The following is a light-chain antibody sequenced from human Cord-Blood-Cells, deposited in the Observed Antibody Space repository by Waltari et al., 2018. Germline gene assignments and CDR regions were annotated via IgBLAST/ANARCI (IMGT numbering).Light chain of an antibody. CDR1: QSISSY. Sequence: IQMTQSPSSLSASVGDRVTITCRASQSISSYLNWYQQKPGKAPKLLIYAASSLQSGVPSRFSGSGSGTDFTLTISSLQPEDFVTYYCQQSYSTLSLTFGGGTKVEIK. J-gene: IGKJ4*01. CDR2: AAS. V-gene: IGKV1-39*01. CDR3: QQSYSTLSLT.